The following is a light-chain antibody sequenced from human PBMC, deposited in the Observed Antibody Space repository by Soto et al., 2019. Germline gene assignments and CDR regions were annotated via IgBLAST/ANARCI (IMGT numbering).Light chain of an antibody. J-gene: IGKJ3*01. Sequence: EIVLTQSPGTLSLSPGERATLSCRASQSVSSSYLAWYRQKPGQAPRLLIYAASSRATGIPDRFSGSGSGTDFPLTISRLEREDFAVYYCQQYGSSLFTFGAGTKVDIK. CDR2: AAS. CDR1: QSVSSSY. CDR3: QQYGSSLFT. V-gene: IGKV3-20*01.